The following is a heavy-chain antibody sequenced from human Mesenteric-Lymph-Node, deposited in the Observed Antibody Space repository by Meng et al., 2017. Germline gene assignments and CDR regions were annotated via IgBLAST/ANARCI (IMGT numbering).Heavy chain of an antibody. V-gene: IGHV3-30*07. CDR2: ISYDGSNE. CDR3: ARDSSSTSR. CDR1: GFTFNAYA. D-gene: IGHD2-2*01. Sequence: GESLKISCAASGFTFNAYAMYWVRQAPGEGLEWVAVISYDGSNEYYADSVKGRFTISRDNSKNTLYLQMNSLRAEDTAVYYCARDSSSTSRWGQGTLVTVSS. J-gene: IGHJ4*02.